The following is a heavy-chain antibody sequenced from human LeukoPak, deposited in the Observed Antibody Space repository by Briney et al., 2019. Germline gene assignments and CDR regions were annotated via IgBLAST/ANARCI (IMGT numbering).Heavy chain of an antibody. CDR3: ARGDYGDCSVSYYFDY. Sequence: GASVKVSCKASGYTFTSYGISWVRQAPGQGLEWMGWISAYNGNTNYAQKLQGRVTMTTDTSTSTAYMELRSLRSDDTAVYYCARGDYGDCSVSYYFDYWGQGTLVTVSS. V-gene: IGHV1-18*01. J-gene: IGHJ4*02. D-gene: IGHD4-17*01. CDR1: GYTFTSYG. CDR2: ISAYNGNT.